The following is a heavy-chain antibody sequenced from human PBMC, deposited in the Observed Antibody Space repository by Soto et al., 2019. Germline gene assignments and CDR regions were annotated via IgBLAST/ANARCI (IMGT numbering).Heavy chain of an antibody. CDR1: GFTFSSYG. CDR2: IWYDGSNK. J-gene: IGHJ3*02. D-gene: IGHD3-3*01. Sequence: QVQLVESGGGVVQPGRSLRLSCAASGFTFSSYGMHWVRQAPGKGLEWVAVIWYDGSNKYYADSVKGRFTISRDNSKNTLYLQMNSLRAGDTAVYYCARGFRGFLEWPDAFDIWGQGTMVTVSS. V-gene: IGHV3-33*01. CDR3: ARGFRGFLEWPDAFDI.